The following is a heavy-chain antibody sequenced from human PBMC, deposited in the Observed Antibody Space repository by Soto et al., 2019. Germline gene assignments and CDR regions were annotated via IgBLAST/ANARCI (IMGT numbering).Heavy chain of an antibody. CDR1: GGSFSGYY. J-gene: IGHJ4*02. CDR3: ARVPSIFGEWLSLDY. Sequence: SETLSLTCAVYGGSFSGYYWSWIRQPPGKGLEWIGEINHSGSTNYDPSLKSRVTISVDTSKNQFSLKLSSVTAADTAVYYCARVPSIFGEWLSLDYWGQGTLVTVSS. D-gene: IGHD3-3*01. V-gene: IGHV4-34*01. CDR2: INHSGST.